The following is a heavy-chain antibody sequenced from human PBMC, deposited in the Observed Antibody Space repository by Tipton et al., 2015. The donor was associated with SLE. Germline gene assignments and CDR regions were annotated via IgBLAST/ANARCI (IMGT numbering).Heavy chain of an antibody. J-gene: IGHJ3*02. V-gene: IGHV4-38-2*02. CDR1: GFSISTGYY. CDR3: ARSRRETYWWESFDI. Sequence: TLSLTCTVSGFSISTGYYWGWIRRPPGKGLEWIGNIYHTGSTYYNPSLKSRVAMSVDTSKNQFSLKLISVTAADTAVYYCARSRRETYWWESFDIWGQGKMVTVSS. CDR2: IYHTGST. D-gene: IGHD2-8*02.